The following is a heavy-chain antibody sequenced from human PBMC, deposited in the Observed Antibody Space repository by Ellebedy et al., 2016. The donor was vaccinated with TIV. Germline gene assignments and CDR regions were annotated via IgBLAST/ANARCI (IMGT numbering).Heavy chain of an antibody. CDR2: IHEDGSEK. CDR1: GFTFSGYW. Sequence: GGPLRLSXAASGFTFSGYWMSWFRQAPGKGLEWVANIHEDGSEKYYVDSVKGRFIISRDNTKKSLSLQMNSLRAEDTAVYYCARGQGWIDYWGQGTLVTVSS. D-gene: IGHD6-19*01. J-gene: IGHJ4*02. CDR3: ARGQGWIDY. V-gene: IGHV3-7*04.